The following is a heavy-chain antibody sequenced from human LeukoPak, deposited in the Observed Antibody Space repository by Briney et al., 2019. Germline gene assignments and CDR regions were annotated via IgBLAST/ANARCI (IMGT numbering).Heavy chain of an antibody. J-gene: IGHJ4*02. V-gene: IGHV3-23*01. Sequence: GGSLRLSCAASGFTFSSYAMSWVRQAPGKGLEWVSAISGSGGSTYYADSMKGRFTISRDNSKNTLYLRMNSLRAEDTAVYYCAKLGYDFWSGYLDYWGQGTLVTVSS. D-gene: IGHD3-3*01. CDR3: AKLGYDFWSGYLDY. CDR1: GFTFSSYA. CDR2: ISGSGGST.